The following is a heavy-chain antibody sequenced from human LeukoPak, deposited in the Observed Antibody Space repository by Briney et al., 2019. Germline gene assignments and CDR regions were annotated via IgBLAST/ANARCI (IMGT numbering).Heavy chain of an antibody. CDR2: ISSSSSYI. J-gene: IGHJ6*02. CDR1: GFTFRNYW. Sequence: GGSLRLSCGASGFTFRNYWMNWVRQAPGKGLEWVSSISSSSSYIYYADSVKGRFTISRDNAKNSLYLQMNSLRAEDTAVYYCARDPDYDILTGYYGMDVWGQGTTVTVSS. D-gene: IGHD3-9*01. V-gene: IGHV3-21*01. CDR3: ARDPDYDILTGYYGMDV.